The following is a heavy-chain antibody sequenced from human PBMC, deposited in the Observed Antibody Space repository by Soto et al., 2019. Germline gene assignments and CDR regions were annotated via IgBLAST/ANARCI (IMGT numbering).Heavy chain of an antibody. Sequence: LRLSCAASGFTFSNAWMSWVRQAPGKGLEWVGRIKSKTDGGTTDYAAPLKGRFTISRDDSKNTLYLQMNSLKTEDTALFFFTTGGYSGYDAYYYYYMDVWGKGTTVTVSS. V-gene: IGHV3-15*01. D-gene: IGHD5-12*01. CDR2: IKSKTDGGTT. J-gene: IGHJ6*03. CDR3: TTGGYSGYDAYYYYYMDV. CDR1: GFTFSNAW.